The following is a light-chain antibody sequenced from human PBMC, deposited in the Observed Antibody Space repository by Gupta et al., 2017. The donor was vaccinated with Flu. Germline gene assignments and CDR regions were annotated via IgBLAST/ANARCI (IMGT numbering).Light chain of an antibody. J-gene: IGKJ5*01. Sequence: PSSLSASVGYRVTISCRASFDIKNYLNWYQRQPGKAPNLLIYSTSTVQSGVPSRFSGSGSGTXFALTIXSVQPEEFATYYCQQSDSAFITFGXGTQVDIE. CDR1: FDIKNY. CDR3: QQSDSAFIT. CDR2: STS. V-gene: IGKV1-39*01.